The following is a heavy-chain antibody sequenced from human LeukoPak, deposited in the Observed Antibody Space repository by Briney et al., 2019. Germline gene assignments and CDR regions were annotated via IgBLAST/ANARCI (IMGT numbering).Heavy chain of an antibody. J-gene: IGHJ4*02. D-gene: IGHD4-17*01. CDR2: ISSSSSYI. V-gene: IGHV3-21*01. CDR3: ARRGSYSGPDYGDYAFDY. Sequence: GGSPRLSCAASGFTFSSYSMNWVRQAPGKGLERVSSISSSSSYIYYADSVKGRFTISRDNAKNSLYLQMNSLRAEDTAVYYCARRGSYSGPDYGDYAFDYWGQGTLVTVSS. CDR1: GFTFSSYS.